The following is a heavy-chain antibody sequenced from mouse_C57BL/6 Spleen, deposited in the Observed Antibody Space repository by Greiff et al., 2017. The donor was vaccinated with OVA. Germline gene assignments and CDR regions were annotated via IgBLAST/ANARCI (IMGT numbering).Heavy chain of an antibody. CDR2: ISSGGSYT. Sequence: DVQLVESGGDLVKPGGSLKLSCAASGFTFSSYGMSWVRQTPDKRLEWVATISSGGSYTYYPDSVKGRFTISRDNAKNTLYLQMSSLKSEDTAMYYCAREGELGLYFDYWGQGTTLTVSS. V-gene: IGHV5-6*01. CDR3: AREGELGLYFDY. J-gene: IGHJ2*01. CDR1: GFTFSSYG. D-gene: IGHD4-1*01.